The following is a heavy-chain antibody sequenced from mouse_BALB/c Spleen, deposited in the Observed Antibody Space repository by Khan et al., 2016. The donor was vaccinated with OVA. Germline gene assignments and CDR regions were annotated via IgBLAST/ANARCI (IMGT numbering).Heavy chain of an antibody. J-gene: IGHJ2*01. CDR2: INPHIGET. CDR3: TRIYRSDFDY. CDR1: GYSFTGYF. Sequence: VQLKQSRPELVKPGASVKISCKASGYSFTGYFMNWVMQSHGKSLEWIGRINPHIGETFYNQKFKGKATLTVDESSSTAHMELRSLASEDSAVYYCTRIYRSDFDYWGQGTTLTVSS. V-gene: IGHV1-20*02. D-gene: IGHD1-1*01.